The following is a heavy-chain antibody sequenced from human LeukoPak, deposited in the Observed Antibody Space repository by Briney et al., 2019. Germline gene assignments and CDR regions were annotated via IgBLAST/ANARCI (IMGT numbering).Heavy chain of an antibody. CDR3: ARDRSSWYGLAFDP. V-gene: IGHV4-34*01. Sequence: SETLSLTCAVYGGSFNGYYWSWIRQPPGKGLEWIGEINHSGSTNYNPSLKSRVTISVDTSKNQFSLKLSSVTAADTAVYYCARDRSSWYGLAFDPWGQGTLVTVSS. CDR2: INHSGST. J-gene: IGHJ5*02. CDR1: GGSFNGYY. D-gene: IGHD6-13*01.